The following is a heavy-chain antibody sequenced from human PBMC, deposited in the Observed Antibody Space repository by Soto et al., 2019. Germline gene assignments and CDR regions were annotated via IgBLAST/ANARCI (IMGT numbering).Heavy chain of an antibody. Sequence: ASVKVSCKASGYTFTSYAMHWVRQAPGQRLEWMGWINAGNGNTKYSQKFQGRVTITRDTSASTAYMELSSLRSEDTAVYYCARDLRGGYCSGGSCYSPHYWGQGTLVTVSS. J-gene: IGHJ4*02. V-gene: IGHV1-3*01. D-gene: IGHD2-15*01. CDR3: ARDLRGGYCSGGSCYSPHY. CDR2: INAGNGNT. CDR1: GYTFTSYA.